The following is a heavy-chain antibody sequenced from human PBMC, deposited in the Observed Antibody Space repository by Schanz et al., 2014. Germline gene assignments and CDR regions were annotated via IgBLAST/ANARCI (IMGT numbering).Heavy chain of an antibody. D-gene: IGHD3-3*01. Sequence: QVQLVQSGTQVKKPGASVKVSCKASGYTLSAYSLHWVRQAPGQGLEWMGWISAYNGHTDYAQKLQGRVTLTTDTSTSTAYMELSNLRSDDTAVYYCARGFDFWDRWGQGTLVNVSS. CDR3: ARGFDFWDR. V-gene: IGHV1-18*01. CDR1: GYTLSAYS. CDR2: ISAYNGHT. J-gene: IGHJ4*02.